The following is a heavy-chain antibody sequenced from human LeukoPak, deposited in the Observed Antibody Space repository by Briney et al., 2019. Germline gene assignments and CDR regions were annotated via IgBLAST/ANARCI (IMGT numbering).Heavy chain of an antibody. CDR2: ISAYNGNT. V-gene: IGHV1-18*01. CDR1: GYTFTSYG. J-gene: IGHJ4*02. CDR3: ARENYDYVWGSYRD. Sequence: ASVKVSCKASGYTFTSYGISWVRQAPGQGLEWMGWISAYNGNTNYAQKLQGRVTMTTDTSTSTAYMELRSLRSDDTAVYYCARENYDYVWGSYRDWGQGTLVTVS. D-gene: IGHD3-16*02.